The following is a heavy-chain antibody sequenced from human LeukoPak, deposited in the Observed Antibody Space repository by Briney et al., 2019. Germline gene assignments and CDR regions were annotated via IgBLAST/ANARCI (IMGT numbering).Heavy chain of an antibody. CDR1: GFTFGDYY. CDR3: ARDRCGGNCYTFDY. J-gene: IGHJ4*02. D-gene: IGHD2-21*02. V-gene: IGHV3-30*03. CDR2: VSYDGSDK. Sequence: GGSLRLSCAASGFTFGDYYMSWVRQAPGKGLEWVAVVSYDGSDKYYADSVKGRFTISRDISKNTLYLQMDSLRAEDTAVYYCARDRCGGNCYTFDYWAQGTLVTVSS.